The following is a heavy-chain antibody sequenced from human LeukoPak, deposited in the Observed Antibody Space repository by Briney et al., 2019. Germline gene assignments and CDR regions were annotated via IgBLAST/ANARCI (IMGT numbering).Heavy chain of an antibody. CDR3: ARDVRSWYFDL. CDR1: RFTFSNYG. J-gene: IGHJ2*01. CDR2: IWYDGSNK. Sequence: GGSLRLSCAASRFTFSNYGMHWVRQAPGKGLEWVAVIWYDGSNKDYVDSVKGRFTISRDNSKNTLYLQINSLRVEDTAVYYCARDVRSWYFDLWGRGTLVTVSS. V-gene: IGHV3-33*01.